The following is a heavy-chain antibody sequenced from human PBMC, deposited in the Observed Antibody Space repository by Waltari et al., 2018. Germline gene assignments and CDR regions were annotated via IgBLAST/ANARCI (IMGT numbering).Heavy chain of an antibody. CDR1: GYTFTSYV. J-gene: IGHJ5*02. V-gene: IGHV1-18*01. D-gene: IGHD6-13*01. CDR2: ISAYNGNT. CDR3: ARDLIIAAAGNQLYNWFDP. Sequence: QVQLVQSGAEVKKPGASVKVSCKASGYTFTSYVISWVRQAPGHWLEWMGWISAYNGNTNYAQKLQGRVTMTTDTSTSTAYMELRSLRSDDTAVYYCARDLIIAAAGNQLYNWFDPWGQGTLVTVSS.